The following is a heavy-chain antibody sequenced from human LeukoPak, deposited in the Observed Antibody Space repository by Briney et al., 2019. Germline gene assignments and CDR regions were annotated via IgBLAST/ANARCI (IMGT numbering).Heavy chain of an antibody. Sequence: GGSLRLSCAASGFTFSSYSMNWVRQAPGKGLEWVSSISSSSSYIYYADSVKGRFTISRDNAKNSLYLQMNSLRAEDTAVYYCATATVVKGMDVWGQGTTVTVSS. CDR1: GFTFSSYS. V-gene: IGHV3-21*04. D-gene: IGHD4-17*01. J-gene: IGHJ6*02. CDR3: ATATVVKGMDV. CDR2: ISSSSSYI.